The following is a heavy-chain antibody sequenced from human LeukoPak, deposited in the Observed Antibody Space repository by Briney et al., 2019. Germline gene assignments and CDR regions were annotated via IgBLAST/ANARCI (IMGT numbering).Heavy chain of an antibody. V-gene: IGHV4-39*01. CDR1: GGSISSYY. Sequence: KTSETLSLTCTVSGGSISSYYWGWIRQPPGKGLEWIGSLHYSGSTYYNPSLKIRVTTSVDTSKNQFSLKLSSVTAADTAVYYCARTYCSSSTCLQYYFDYWGQGTLVTVSS. CDR2: LHYSGST. J-gene: IGHJ4*02. CDR3: ARTYCSSSTCLQYYFDY. D-gene: IGHD2-2*01.